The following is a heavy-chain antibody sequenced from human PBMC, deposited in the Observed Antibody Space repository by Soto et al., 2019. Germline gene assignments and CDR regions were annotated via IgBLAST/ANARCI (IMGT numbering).Heavy chain of an antibody. J-gene: IGHJ3*02. CDR1: GFTFDDYA. V-gene: IGHV3-9*01. D-gene: IGHD3-3*01. CDR3: AKDTKYDFWSGYFGAFDI. Sequence: SRRLSCSASGFTFDDYAMHWVRQAPGKGLEWVSGISWNSCSIGYADSVKGRFTISRDNAKNSLYLQMNSLRAEDTALYYCAKDTKYDFWSGYFGAFDIWGQGTMVTVS. CDR2: ISWNSCSI.